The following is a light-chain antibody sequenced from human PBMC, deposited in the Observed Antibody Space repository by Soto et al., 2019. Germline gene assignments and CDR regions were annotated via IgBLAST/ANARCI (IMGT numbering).Light chain of an antibody. CDR1: QSISSW. CDR3: QQYNSYPWT. J-gene: IGKJ1*01. CDR2: KAS. Sequence: DIQMTQSPCTLSASVGDRVTITCRASQSISSWLAWYQQKPGKAPKLLIYKASSLESGVPSRFSGSGSGTEFTLTISSVQPDDFATYYCQQYNSYPWTFGQGTKVDIK. V-gene: IGKV1-5*03.